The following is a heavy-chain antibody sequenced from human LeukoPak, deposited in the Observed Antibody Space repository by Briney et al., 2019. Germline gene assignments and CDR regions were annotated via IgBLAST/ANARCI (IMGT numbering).Heavy chain of an antibody. V-gene: IGHV4-34*01. CDR3: ARRYYYYGMDV. Sequence: SETLSLTCAVSGGSISSGGYSWSWIRQPPGKGLEWIGEINHSGSTNYNPSLKSRVTISVDTSKNQFSLKLSSVTAADTAVYYCARRYYYYGMDVWGQGTTVTVSS. CDR1: GGSISSGGYS. J-gene: IGHJ6*02. CDR2: INHSGST.